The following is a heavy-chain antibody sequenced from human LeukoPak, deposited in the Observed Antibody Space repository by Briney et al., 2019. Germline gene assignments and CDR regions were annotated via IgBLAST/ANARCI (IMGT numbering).Heavy chain of an antibody. Sequence: SETLSLTCAVYGGSFSGYYWSWIRQPPGKGLEWIGEINHSGSTNYNPSRKSRVTISVDTSKNQFSLKLSSVTAADTAVYYCALYYYDSSGYYYVPEYFQHWGQGTLVTVSS. CDR3: ALYYYDSSGYYYVPEYFQH. J-gene: IGHJ1*01. CDR2: INHSGST. CDR1: GGSFSGYY. D-gene: IGHD3-22*01. V-gene: IGHV4-34*01.